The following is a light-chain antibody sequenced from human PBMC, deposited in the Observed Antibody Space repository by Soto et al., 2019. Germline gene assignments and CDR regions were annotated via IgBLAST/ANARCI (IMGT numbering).Light chain of an antibody. V-gene: IGLV2-14*01. CDR3: SSYTSSSTRV. J-gene: IGLJ1*01. Sequence: QSVLTQPASVSGSPGQSITISFTGTSSDVGGYNFVSWYQQHPGEAPKLMIYEVSNRPSGVSSRFSGSKSGNTASLTISGLQAEDEADYYCSSYTSSSTRVFGTGTKVTV. CDR2: EVS. CDR1: SSDVGGYNF.